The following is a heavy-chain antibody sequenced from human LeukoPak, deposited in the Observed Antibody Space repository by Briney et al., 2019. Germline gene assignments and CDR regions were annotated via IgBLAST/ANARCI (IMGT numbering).Heavy chain of an antibody. CDR1: GGSISSSSYY. D-gene: IGHD6-6*01. CDR2: IYHSGST. J-gene: IGHJ4*02. Sequence: SETLSLTCTVSGGSISSSSYYWGWIRQPPGKGLEWIGEIYHSGSTNYNPSLKSRVTISVDTSKNQFSLKLSSVTAADTAVYYCAGSRSIAAPGLGYWGQGTLVTVSS. V-gene: IGHV4-39*07. CDR3: AGSRSIAAPGLGY.